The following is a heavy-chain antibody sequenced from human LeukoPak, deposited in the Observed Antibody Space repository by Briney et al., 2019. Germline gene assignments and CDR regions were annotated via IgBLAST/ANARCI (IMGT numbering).Heavy chain of an antibody. J-gene: IGHJ4*02. Sequence: SETLSLTCTVSGGSISSSSYYWGWVRQPPGKGLEWIGSFGSIYYSGSTYYNPSLESRVTISVDTSKNQFSLKLSSVTAADTAVYYCATRPITDSSAKHFDYWGQGTLVTVSS. CDR1: GGSISSSSYY. CDR3: ATRPITDSSAKHFDY. D-gene: IGHD6-19*01. V-gene: IGHV4-39*01. CDR2: IYYSGST.